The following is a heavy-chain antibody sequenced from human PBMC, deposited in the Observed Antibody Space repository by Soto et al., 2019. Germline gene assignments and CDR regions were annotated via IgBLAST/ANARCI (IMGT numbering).Heavy chain of an antibody. D-gene: IGHD1-26*01. J-gene: IGHJ4*02. CDR1: GFSLPTDRVG. V-gene: IGHV2-5*02. CDR3: AHAYGGRSLY. CDR2: IYWDDSK. Sequence: QITLKESGAPLVKPIQTLTLTCTFSGFSLPTDRVGVGWIRQPPGKALEWLAVIYWDDSKTYRPSLKSRLTITKDTSKNQVALTMTDMDPVDTATYYCAHAYGGRSLYWGQGTLVTVSS.